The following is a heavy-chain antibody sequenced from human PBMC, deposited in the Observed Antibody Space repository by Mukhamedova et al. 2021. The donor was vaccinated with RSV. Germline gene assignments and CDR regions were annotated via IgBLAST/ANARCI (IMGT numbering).Heavy chain of an antibody. CDR2: IIPIFGTA. D-gene: IGHD2-2*02. J-gene: IGHJ4*02. CDR3: ARGSVCSSTSCYIGLTLPFYY. Sequence: EWMGGIIPIFGTANYXQKFQGRVTITAAKSTSTAYMELSSLRSEDTAVYYCARGSVCSSTSCYIGLTLPFYYWVQGTLLTVSS. V-gene: IGHV1-69*06.